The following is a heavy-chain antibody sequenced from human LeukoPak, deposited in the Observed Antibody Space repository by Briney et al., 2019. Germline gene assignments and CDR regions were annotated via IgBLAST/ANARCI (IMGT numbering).Heavy chain of an antibody. Sequence: SETLSLTCTVSGGSMGRQSWSWIRQPPGKGLEWIGYFYYTGSTSYNPSLKSRVTISVDTSNNQVSLKLTSVTAADTAVYSCARGNGWYPDWGRGTLVTISS. CDR3: ARGNGWYPD. D-gene: IGHD6-19*01. CDR2: FYYTGST. V-gene: IGHV4-59*11. CDR1: GGSMGRQS. J-gene: IGHJ4*02.